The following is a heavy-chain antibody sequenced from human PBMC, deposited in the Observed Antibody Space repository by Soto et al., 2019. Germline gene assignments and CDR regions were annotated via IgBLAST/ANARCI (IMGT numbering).Heavy chain of an antibody. D-gene: IGHD3-22*01. Sequence: SVKVSCKASGGTFSSYAISWVRQAPGQGLEWMGGIIPIFGTANYAQKFQGRVTITADESTSTAYMELSSLRSEDTAVYYCARTLSYYDSSGYLFYWGQGTLVTVSS. CDR3: ARTLSYYDSSGYLFY. J-gene: IGHJ4*02. V-gene: IGHV1-69*13. CDR1: GGTFSSYA. CDR2: IIPIFGTA.